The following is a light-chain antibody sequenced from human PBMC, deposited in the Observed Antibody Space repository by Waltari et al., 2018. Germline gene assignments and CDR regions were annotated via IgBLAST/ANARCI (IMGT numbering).Light chain of an antibody. CDR1: AFANQC. CDR3: QSADSSASYVI. CDR2: KDT. J-gene: IGLJ2*01. V-gene: IGLV3-25*03. Sequence: SYDLPQPPAVSVSPGQTARITCSGDAFANQCAHWYQQKAAQPPVVMIYKDTQRPSGRPGRFSGASSGTTVALTIRGGQAEDEADYYCQSADSSASYVIFGGGTKLTVL.